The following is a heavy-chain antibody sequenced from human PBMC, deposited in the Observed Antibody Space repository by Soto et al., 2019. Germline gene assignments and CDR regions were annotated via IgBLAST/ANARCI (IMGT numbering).Heavy chain of an antibody. CDR3: ARRAGYDYSSWSRFDY. V-gene: IGHV3-74*01. D-gene: IGHD4-4*01. Sequence: GGSLRLSCAASGFTFSSYWMHWVRQTPGKGLEWVSRIHSDGSSTSYADSVAGRFTISRDNAKNTLHLEMNSLRAEDTAVYYCARRAGYDYSSWSRFDYWGQGTLVTVSS. CDR2: IHSDGSST. CDR1: GFTFSSYW. J-gene: IGHJ4*02.